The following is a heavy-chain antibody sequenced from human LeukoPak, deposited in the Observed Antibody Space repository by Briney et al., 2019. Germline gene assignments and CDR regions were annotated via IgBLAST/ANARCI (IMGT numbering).Heavy chain of an antibody. CDR2: MNPNSGNT. D-gene: IGHD6-13*01. V-gene: IGHV1-8*01. J-gene: IGHJ4*02. Sequence: ASVKVSCKASGYTFTSYDINWVRQATGQGLEWMGWMNPNSGNTGYAQKFQGRVTMTRNTSISTAYMELSSLRSEDTAVYYCARFASSWFPFDYWGQGTLVTVSS. CDR1: GYTFTSYD. CDR3: ARFASSWFPFDY.